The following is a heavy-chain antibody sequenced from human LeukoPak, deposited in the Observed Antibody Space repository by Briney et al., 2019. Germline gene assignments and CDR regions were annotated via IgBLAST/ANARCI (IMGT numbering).Heavy chain of an antibody. CDR2: IYYSGST. CDR1: GGSISSYY. CDR3: ARGVLRFLEWSSDYGMDV. V-gene: IGHV4-59*01. J-gene: IGHJ6*02. D-gene: IGHD3-3*01. Sequence: PSETLSLTCTVSGGSISSYYWSWIRQPPGKGLEWIGYIYYSGSTNYNPSLKSRVTISVDTSKNQFSLKLSSVTAADTAVYYCARGVLRFLEWSSDYGMDVWGQGTTVTVSS.